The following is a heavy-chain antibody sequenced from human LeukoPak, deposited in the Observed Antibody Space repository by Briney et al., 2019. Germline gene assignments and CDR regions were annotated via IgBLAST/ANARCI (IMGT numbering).Heavy chain of an antibody. Sequence: GGSLRLSRAGSGFTLQDYWMNWVRQAPGMGLEWVANINYDGSAKYYVDSVEGRFTISRDNAKNSLYLHMNSLTVEDTAVYYCSRGDPDYWGQGTLVTVSS. CDR3: SRGDPDY. CDR1: GFTLQDYW. V-gene: IGHV3-7*01. CDR2: INYDGSAK. J-gene: IGHJ4*01.